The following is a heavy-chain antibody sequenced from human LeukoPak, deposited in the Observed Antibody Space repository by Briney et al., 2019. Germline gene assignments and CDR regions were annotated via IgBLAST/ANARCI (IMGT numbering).Heavy chain of an antibody. Sequence: PSQTLSLTCAVYGGSFSGYYWSWIRQPPGRGLEWIGSIYYRGPTYYSPSLKSRVTISIDTSKNQFSLKLNSVTAPDTAVYYCSRQGDLAAAGTIYFLHWGQGTLVTVSS. CDR2: IYYRGPT. D-gene: IGHD6-13*01. V-gene: IGHV4-34*01. CDR3: SRQGDLAAAGTIYFLH. J-gene: IGHJ1*01. CDR1: GGSFSGYY.